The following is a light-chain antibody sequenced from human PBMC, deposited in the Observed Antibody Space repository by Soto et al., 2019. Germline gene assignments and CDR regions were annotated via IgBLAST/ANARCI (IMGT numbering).Light chain of an antibody. J-gene: IGKJ1*01. Sequence: DIPMTQSPSSLSASVGDTVTITCRASQAINNFLAWYQQRPGTVPKLLIYSASTLQSGVPSRFSGRGSGTDFSLTISSLQPEDVATYYCLRYNLPRRTFGPGTKVEL. V-gene: IGKV1-27*01. CDR1: QAINNF. CDR3: LRYNLPRRT. CDR2: SAS.